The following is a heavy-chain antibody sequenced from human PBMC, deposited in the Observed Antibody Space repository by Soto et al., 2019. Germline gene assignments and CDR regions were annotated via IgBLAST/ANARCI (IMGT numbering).Heavy chain of an antibody. J-gene: IGHJ4*02. V-gene: IGHV4-39*01. CDR1: GGSISSSSYY. CDR3: ARLCSGYDYVYFDY. D-gene: IGHD5-12*01. CDR2: IYYSGST. Sequence: SETLSLTCTVSGGSISSSSYYWGWIRQPPGKGLEWIGSIYYSGSTYYNPSLKSRVTISVDTSKNQFSLKLSSVTAADTAVYYCARLCSGYDYVYFDYWGQGTLVTVSS.